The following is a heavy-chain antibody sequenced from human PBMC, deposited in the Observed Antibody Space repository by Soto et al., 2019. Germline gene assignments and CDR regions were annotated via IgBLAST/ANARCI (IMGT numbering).Heavy chain of an antibody. CDR2: IIPILGIA. D-gene: IGHD6-19*01. J-gene: IGHJ6*02. CDR3: ASDTLKGYSSGWDNYYYYGMDV. Sequence: QVQLVQSGAEVKKPGSSVKVSCKASGGTFSSYTISWVRQAPGQGLEWMGRIIPILGIANYAQKFQGRVTITADKSTCTAYMELRSLRSEDTAVYYCASDTLKGYSSGWDNYYYYGMDVWGQGTTVTVSS. V-gene: IGHV1-69*02. CDR1: GGTFSSYT.